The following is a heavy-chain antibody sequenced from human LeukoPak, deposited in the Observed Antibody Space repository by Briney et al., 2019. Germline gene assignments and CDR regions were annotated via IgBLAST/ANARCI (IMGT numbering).Heavy chain of an antibody. J-gene: IGHJ4*02. D-gene: IGHD3-3*01. Sequence: GGSLRLSCAASGFTFSSYGMHWVRQAPGKGLEWVAVIWYDGSNKYYADSVKGRFTISRDNSKNTLYLQMNSLRAEDTAVYYCAVDYDYWSAYLSGIRMTPKRGGQGTLVTVSS. CDR1: GFTFSSYG. CDR2: IWYDGSNK. V-gene: IGHV3-33*01. CDR3: AVDYDYWSAYLSGIRMTPKR.